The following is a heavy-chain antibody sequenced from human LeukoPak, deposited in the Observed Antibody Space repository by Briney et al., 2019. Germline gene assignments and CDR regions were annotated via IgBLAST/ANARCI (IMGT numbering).Heavy chain of an antibody. D-gene: IGHD3-22*01. CDR2: ISAYNYNT. V-gene: IGHV1-18*01. J-gene: IGHJ4*02. Sequence: ASVKVSCKASGGTFSSYAISWVRQAPGQGLEWMGWISAYNYNTNYAEKLQGRVTMTTDTSTSTAYMELRSLRADDTAVYYCARDQKTYYYDSSGYSFDYWGQGTLVTVSS. CDR3: ARDQKTYYYDSSGYSFDY. CDR1: GGTFSSYA.